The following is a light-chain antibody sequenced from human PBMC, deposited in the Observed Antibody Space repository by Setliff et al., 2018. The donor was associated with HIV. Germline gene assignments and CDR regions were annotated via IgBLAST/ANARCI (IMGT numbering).Light chain of an antibody. J-gene: IGLJ1*01. CDR2: DVD. Sequence: QSALTQPRSVSGSPGQSVTISCTGTSSDVGAYKYVSWYQQLPGKAPKLIIYDVDKRPSGVPYRVSGSKTDNTASLTISGLQGEDEADYYCYSYTSSSTLLFGTGTKVTVL. CDR3: YSYTSSSTLL. CDR1: SSDVGAYKY. V-gene: IGLV2-11*01.